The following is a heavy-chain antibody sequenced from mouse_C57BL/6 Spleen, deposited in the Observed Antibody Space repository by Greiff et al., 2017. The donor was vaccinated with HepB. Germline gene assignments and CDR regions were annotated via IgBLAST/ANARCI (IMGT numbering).Heavy chain of an antibody. Sequence: VKLMESGAELVKPGASVKISCKASGYAFSSYWMNWVKQRPGKGLEWIGQIYPGDGDTNYNGKFKGKATLTADKSSSTAYMQLSSLTSEDSAVYFCARIEAPDAMDYWGQGTSVTVSS. V-gene: IGHV1-80*01. CDR1: GYAFSSYW. CDR3: ARIEAPDAMDY. CDR2: IYPGDGDT. J-gene: IGHJ4*01.